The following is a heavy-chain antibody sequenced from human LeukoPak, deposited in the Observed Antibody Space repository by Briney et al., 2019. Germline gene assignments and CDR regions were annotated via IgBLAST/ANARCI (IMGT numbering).Heavy chain of an antibody. V-gene: IGHV1-18*04. Sequence: ASVKVSCKASADTFIGYYIHWVRQAPGQGLEWMGWISAYNGNTNYAQKLQGRVTMTTDTSTSTAYMELRSLRSDDTAVYYCASARIYGDLDYWGQGTLVTVSS. D-gene: IGHD4-17*01. CDR2: ISAYNGNT. CDR1: ADTFIGYY. CDR3: ASARIYGDLDY. J-gene: IGHJ4*02.